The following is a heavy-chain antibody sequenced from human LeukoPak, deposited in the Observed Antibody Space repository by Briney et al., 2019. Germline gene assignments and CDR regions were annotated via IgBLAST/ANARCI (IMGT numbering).Heavy chain of an antibody. J-gene: IGHJ6*04. CDR3: ARGQRFSRGVIPYYYYGMDV. Sequence: SETLSLTCAVYGGSFSGYYWSWIRQPPGKGLEWIGEINHSGSTNYNPSLKSRVTISVDTSKKQFSLKLSSVTAADTAVYYCARGQRFSRGVIPYYYYGMDVWGKGTTVTVSS. D-gene: IGHD3-10*01. V-gene: IGHV4-34*01. CDR1: GGSFSGYY. CDR2: INHSGST.